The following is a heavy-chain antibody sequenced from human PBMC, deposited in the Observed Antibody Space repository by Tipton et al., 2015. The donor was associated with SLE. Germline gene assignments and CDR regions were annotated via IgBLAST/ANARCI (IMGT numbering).Heavy chain of an antibody. D-gene: IGHD4-17*01. V-gene: IGHV4-59*12. Sequence: TLSLTCTVSGDSITSDYRTWIRQPPGKGLEWIGESHQSGTTNYNPSLKTRVTKSVDTSKNQFFLRLSSVTAADTAVYYCARDGDYGDYLDEPRPYYYGMDVWGQGTTVTVSS. CDR1: GDSITSDY. J-gene: IGHJ6*02. CDR3: ARDGDYGDYLDEPRPYYYGMDV. CDR2: SHQSGTT.